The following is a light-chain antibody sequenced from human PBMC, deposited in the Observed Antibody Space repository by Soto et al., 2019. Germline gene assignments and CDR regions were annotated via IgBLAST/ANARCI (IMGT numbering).Light chain of an antibody. Sequence: EIVLTQSPATLSVSPGERATLSCRASQSIDTDLGWYQQKRGQAPRLLIYDASHRAIGIPGRFSGSGSGTDFSVTSSSLEPEDSAVYYCQQRNMWPRTFGQGTKVEI. J-gene: IGKJ1*01. CDR2: DAS. CDR3: QQRNMWPRT. CDR1: QSIDTD. V-gene: IGKV3-11*01.